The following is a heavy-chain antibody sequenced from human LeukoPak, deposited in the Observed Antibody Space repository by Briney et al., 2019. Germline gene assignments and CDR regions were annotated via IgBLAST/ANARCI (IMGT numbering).Heavy chain of an antibody. D-gene: IGHD2-15*01. V-gene: IGHV4-59*08. Sequence: SETLSLTCTVSGGSISSFYWSWIRQPPGQGLEWIGYMYETGHTMYNSSLKSRVTMSLDTSKNHFSLSLSSVTAADTAVYYCARHPFATPFDYWGPGTLVTVSS. CDR3: ARHPFATPFDY. J-gene: IGHJ4*02. CDR2: MYETGHT. CDR1: GGSISSFY.